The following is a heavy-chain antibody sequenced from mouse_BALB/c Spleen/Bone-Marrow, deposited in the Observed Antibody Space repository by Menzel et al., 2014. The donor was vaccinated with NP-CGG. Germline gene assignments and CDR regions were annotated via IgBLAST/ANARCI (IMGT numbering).Heavy chain of an antibody. CDR2: INPNNGGT. J-gene: IGHJ2*01. Sequence: AQLQQSGPELVMPGASVKISCKTSGYTFTDYTIYWVKQSHGKSLEWIGRINPNNGGTNYNQKFKDKATLTLDKSSSTAYMELRSLTSDDSAVYYCTRGLWYYWGQGTTLTVSS. V-gene: IGHV1-18*01. CDR1: GYTFTDYT. D-gene: IGHD1-1*02. CDR3: TRGLWYY.